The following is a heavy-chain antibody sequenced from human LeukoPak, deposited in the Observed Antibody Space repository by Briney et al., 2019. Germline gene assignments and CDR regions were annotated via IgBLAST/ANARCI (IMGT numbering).Heavy chain of an antibody. CDR1: GFTFSSYS. Sequence: GGSLRLSCAASGFTFSSYSMNWVRQAPGKGLEWVSAISGSGGSTYYADSVKGRFTISRDNSKNTLYLQMNSLRAEDTAVYYCAKVRDYYDSSGYCFDYWGQGTLVTVSS. D-gene: IGHD3-22*01. CDR3: AKVRDYYDSSGYCFDY. J-gene: IGHJ4*02. CDR2: ISGSGGST. V-gene: IGHV3-23*01.